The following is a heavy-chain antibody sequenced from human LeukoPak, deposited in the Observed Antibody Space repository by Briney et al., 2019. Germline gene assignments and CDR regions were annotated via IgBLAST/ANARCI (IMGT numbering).Heavy chain of an antibody. CDR3: ARDPRVTKWLVQTIIYGMDV. V-gene: IGHV3-30-3*01. CDR1: GFTFSSYA. J-gene: IGHJ6*02. D-gene: IGHD6-19*01. CDR2: ISYDGSNK. Sequence: GGSLRLSCAASGFTFSSYAMHWVRQAPGKGLEWVAVISYDGSNKYYADSVKGRFTISRDNSKNTLYLQMNSLRAEDTAVYYCARDPRVTKWLVQTIIYGMDVWGQGTTVTVSS.